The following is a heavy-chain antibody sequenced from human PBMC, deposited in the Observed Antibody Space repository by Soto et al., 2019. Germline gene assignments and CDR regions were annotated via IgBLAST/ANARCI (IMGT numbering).Heavy chain of an antibody. Sequence: QVQLVESGGGVVQPGRSLRLSCAASGFTFSSYAMHWVRQAPGKGLEWVAVISYDGSNKYYADSVKGRFTISRDNSKNRTYLEMNSLRAEDTAVYYCARDGSRRWYDPWRSLLYGMDGWGQGTTVTVSS. V-gene: IGHV3-30*14. J-gene: IGHJ6*02. CDR1: GFTFSSYA. CDR3: ARDGSRRWYDPWRSLLYGMDG. CDR2: ISYDGSNK. D-gene: IGHD6-13*01.